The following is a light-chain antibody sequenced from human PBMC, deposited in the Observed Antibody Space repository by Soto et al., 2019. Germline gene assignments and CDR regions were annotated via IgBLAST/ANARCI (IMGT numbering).Light chain of an antibody. CDR2: DAS. J-gene: IGKJ4*01. Sequence: EMVLTQSPGTLSLSPGERAILSCRASQSVTDSDLGWYKQKPGQAPGLPIYDASSRATGIPDRFSGSGSGTDFTLTTSIEEHEDFAVYYCQPYGSVSPTFGGGTKVALK. CDR1: QSVTDSD. CDR3: QPYGSVSPT. V-gene: IGKV3-20*01.